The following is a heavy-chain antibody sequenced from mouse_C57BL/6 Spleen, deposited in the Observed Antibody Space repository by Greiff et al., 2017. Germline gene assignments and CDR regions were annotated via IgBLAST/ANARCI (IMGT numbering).Heavy chain of an antibody. CDR2: IRSKSSNYAT. CDR1: GFTFNTYA. Sequence: EVMLVESGGGLVQPKGSLKLSCAATGFTFNTYAMHWVRQAPGKGLEWVARIRSKSSNYATYYADSVKDRFTISRDDSESMLYLHMNNLKTEDTAMYYCVREGVYYGTHYFDYCGEGTTLTGSS. J-gene: IGHJ2*01. V-gene: IGHV10-3*01. D-gene: IGHD2-1*01. CDR3: VREGVYYGTHYFDY.